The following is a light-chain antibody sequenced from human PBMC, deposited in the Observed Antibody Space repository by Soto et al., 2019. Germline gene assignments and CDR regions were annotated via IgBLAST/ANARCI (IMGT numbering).Light chain of an antibody. J-gene: IGKJ4*01. CDR2: GAS. V-gene: IGKV3-20*01. CDR1: QTVSNTY. CDR3: QQYGTLPPT. Sequence: EFVLTQSPGTLSLSPGERATLSCRASQTVSNTYLAWYQQKSGQAPKFLIYGASNRATGIPDRFSGSGSGTDFTLTISRLEPEDFAVYCCQQYGTLPPTFGGGTKVEI.